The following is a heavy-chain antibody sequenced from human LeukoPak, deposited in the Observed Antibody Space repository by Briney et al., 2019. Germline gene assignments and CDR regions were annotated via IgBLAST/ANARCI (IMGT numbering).Heavy chain of an antibody. Sequence: ASVKVSCKASGYTFTGYYMHWVRQAPGQGLEWMGWINPNSGGTNYAQKFQGRVTMTRDTSISTAYMELSRLRSDDTAVYYCARGVRIGYCSGGSCYPFAYWGQGTLVTVSS. D-gene: IGHD2-15*01. V-gene: IGHV1-2*02. CDR2: INPNSGGT. CDR3: ARGVRIGYCSGGSCYPFAY. J-gene: IGHJ4*02. CDR1: GYTFTGYY.